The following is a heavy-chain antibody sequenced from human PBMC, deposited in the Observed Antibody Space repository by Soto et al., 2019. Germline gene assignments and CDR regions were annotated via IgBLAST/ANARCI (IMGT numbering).Heavy chain of an antibody. V-gene: IGHV3-43*01. CDR1: GFTFDDYT. D-gene: IGHD3-10*01. J-gene: IGHJ6*02. Sequence: PGGSLRLSCAASGFTFDDYTMHWVRQAPGKGLEWVSLISWDGGSTYYADSVKGRFTISRDNSKNFLYLQMNSLRTEDTALYYCAKDYYYGSGSNYYYYGMDVWGQGTTVTVSS. CDR3: AKDYYYGSGSNYYYYGMDV. CDR2: ISWDGGST.